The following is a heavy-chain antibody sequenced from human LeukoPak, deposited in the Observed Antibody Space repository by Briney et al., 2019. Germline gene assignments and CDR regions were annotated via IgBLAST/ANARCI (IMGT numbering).Heavy chain of an antibody. CDR3: ARVGDILTGYYLAQKLDY. CDR1: GYTFTSYG. J-gene: IGHJ4*02. Sequence: ASVKVPCKASGYTFTSYGICWVRQAPGQGLEWMGWISAHNGNTNYAQKLQGRVTMTTDTSTSTAYMELRSLRSDDTAVYYCARVGDILTGYYLAQKLDYWGQGTLVTVSS. V-gene: IGHV1-18*01. D-gene: IGHD3-9*01. CDR2: ISAHNGNT.